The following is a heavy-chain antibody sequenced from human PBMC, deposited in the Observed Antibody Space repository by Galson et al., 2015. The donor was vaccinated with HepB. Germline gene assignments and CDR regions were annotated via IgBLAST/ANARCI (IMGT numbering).Heavy chain of an antibody. Sequence: SVKVSCKASGGTFSSYTISWVRQAPGQGLEWMGRIIPILGIANYAQKFQGRVTITADKSTSTAYMELSSLRSEDTAVYYCARELERRPAAFDIWGQGTMVTVSS. D-gene: IGHD1-1*01. CDR1: GGTFSSYT. J-gene: IGHJ3*02. CDR3: ARELERRPAAFDI. CDR2: IIPILGIA. V-gene: IGHV1-69*02.